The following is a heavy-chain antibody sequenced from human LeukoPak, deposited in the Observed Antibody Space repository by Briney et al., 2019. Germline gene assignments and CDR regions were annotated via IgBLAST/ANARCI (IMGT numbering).Heavy chain of an antibody. J-gene: IGHJ4*02. D-gene: IGHD1-26*01. CDR3: FSVGY. V-gene: IGHV4-39*07. CDR2: INHSGST. Sequence: SETLSLTCTVSGGSISSSSYYWGWIRQPPGKGLEWIGEINHSGSTNYNPSLKSRVTISVDTSKNQFSLKLSSVTAADTAVYYCFSVGYWGQGTLVTVSS. CDR1: GGSISSSSYY.